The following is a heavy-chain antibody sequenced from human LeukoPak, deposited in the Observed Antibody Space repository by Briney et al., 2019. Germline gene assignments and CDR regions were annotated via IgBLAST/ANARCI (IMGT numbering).Heavy chain of an antibody. CDR1: GYTFTSYG. V-gene: IGHV1-18*01. CDR3: ARLLEGPTVTPNWFDP. Sequence: ASVKVSCKASGYTFTSYGISWVRQAPGQGLEWMGWISAYNGNTNYAQKLQGRVTMTTDTSTSTAYMELRSLRSDDTAMYYCARLLEGPTVTPNWFDPWGQGTLVTVSS. CDR2: ISAYNGNT. D-gene: IGHD4-11*01. J-gene: IGHJ5*02.